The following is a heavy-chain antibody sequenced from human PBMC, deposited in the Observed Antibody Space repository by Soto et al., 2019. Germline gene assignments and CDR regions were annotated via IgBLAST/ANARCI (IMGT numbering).Heavy chain of an antibody. J-gene: IGHJ6*04. CDR2: IYHSGST. V-gene: IGHV4-4*02. Sequence: SETLSLTCAVSGGSISSSNWWSWVRQPPGKGLEWIGEIYHSGSTNYNPSLKSRVTISVDKSKNQFSLKLSSVTAADTAVYYCGRCPHITPDGMDVGGKGPTATVSS. CDR3: GRCPHITPDGMDV. CDR1: GGSISSSNW. D-gene: IGHD2-15*01.